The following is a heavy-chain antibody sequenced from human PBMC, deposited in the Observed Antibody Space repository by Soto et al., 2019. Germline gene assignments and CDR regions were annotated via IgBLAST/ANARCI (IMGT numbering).Heavy chain of an antibody. V-gene: IGHV1-18*01. J-gene: IGHJ3*02. Sequence: QVQLVQSGSEVKKPGASVKVSCKALGYTFMNFGITWVRQAPGQGLEWVGWASGYNGNTNYVEKLQGRVTMTTDTPTSTAYIERRRIRSAETAGYYCARANKWPAPRLDAFEIWGQGTMVTVSS. CDR1: GYTFMNFG. D-gene: IGHD5-12*01. CDR3: ARANKWPAPRLDAFEI. CDR2: ASGYNGNT.